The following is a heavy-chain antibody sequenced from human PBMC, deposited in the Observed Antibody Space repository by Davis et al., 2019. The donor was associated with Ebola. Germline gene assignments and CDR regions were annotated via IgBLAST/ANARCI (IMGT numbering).Heavy chain of an antibody. J-gene: IGHJ6*02. Sequence: GESLKISCKGSGYSFTSYWIGWVRQMPGKGLEWMGIIYPGDSDTRSSPSFQGQVTISADKSISTAYLQWSSLKATDTAMYYCARHRLGDYVPYYYGMDVWGQGTTVTVSS. D-gene: IGHD4-17*01. CDR2: IYPGDSDT. CDR1: GYSFTSYW. V-gene: IGHV5-51*01. CDR3: ARHRLGDYVPYYYGMDV.